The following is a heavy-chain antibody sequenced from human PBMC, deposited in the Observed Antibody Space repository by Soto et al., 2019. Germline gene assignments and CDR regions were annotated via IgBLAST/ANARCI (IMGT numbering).Heavy chain of an antibody. CDR3: ARAEGRLRYEDYYYYYYMDV. J-gene: IGHJ6*03. CDR1: GGSFSGYY. D-gene: IGHD5-12*01. Sequence: SETLSLTCAVYGGSFSGYYWSWIRQPPGKGLEWIGEINHSGSTSYNPSLKSRDTISVDTSKNQFSLKLSSVTAADTAVYYCARAEGRLRYEDYYYYYYMDVWGKGTTVTVSS. CDR2: INHSGST. V-gene: IGHV4-34*01.